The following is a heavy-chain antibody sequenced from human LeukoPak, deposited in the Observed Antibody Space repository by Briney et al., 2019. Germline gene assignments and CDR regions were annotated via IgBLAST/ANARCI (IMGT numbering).Heavy chain of an antibody. CDR1: GGSVSNDRYY. CDR2: VYHSGST. Sequence: SETLSLTCTVSGGSVSNDRYYWSWVRQPPGKGLEWIGYVYHSGSTNYNPPLKSRVTISVDTSKNQFSLKLSSVTAADTAVYYCATYCAGVTCYYAFDVWGQGTMVAVSS. D-gene: IGHD2-15*01. J-gene: IGHJ3*01. V-gene: IGHV4-61*01. CDR3: ATYCAGVTCYYAFDV.